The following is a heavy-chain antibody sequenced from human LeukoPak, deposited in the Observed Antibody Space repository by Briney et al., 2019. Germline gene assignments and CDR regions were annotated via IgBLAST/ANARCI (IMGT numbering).Heavy chain of an antibody. CDR3: ATYGASEVTGYPYFDY. CDR2: INPHSGGT. V-gene: IGHV1-2*02. J-gene: IGHJ4*02. Sequence: ASVNVFCNASGYTFTGYYMHWVRHAPGQGLEWMGWINPHSGGTNYAQKFQGRVTMTRDTSISTAYMELSRLRSDDTAVYYCATYGASEVTGYPYFDYWGQGTLVTVSS. CDR1: GYTFTGYY. D-gene: IGHD3-9*01.